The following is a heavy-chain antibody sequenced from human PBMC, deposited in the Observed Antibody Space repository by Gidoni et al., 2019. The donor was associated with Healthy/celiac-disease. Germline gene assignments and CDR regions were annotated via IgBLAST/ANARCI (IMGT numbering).Heavy chain of an antibody. Sequence: QVQLVQSGAEVKKPGSSVKVSCKASGGTFSSYAISWVRQAPGPGLEWMGRIIPILGIANYAQKFQGRVTITADKSTSTAYMELSSLRSEDTAVYYCAGELRFLEWLSTDDDAFDIWGQGTMVTVSS. V-gene: IGHV1-69*04. CDR3: AGELRFLEWLSTDDDAFDI. D-gene: IGHD3-3*01. CDR2: IIPILGIA. CDR1: GGTFSSYA. J-gene: IGHJ3*02.